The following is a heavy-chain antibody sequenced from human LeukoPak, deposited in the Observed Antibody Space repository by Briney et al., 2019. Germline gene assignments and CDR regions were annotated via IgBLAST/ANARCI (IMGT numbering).Heavy chain of an antibody. CDR3: AKDIDRVNTFYFDY. Sequence: PGGSLRLSCAASGFTFSSYAMSWVRPAPGKGLEWVSAISGSGGSTYYADDVKGRFTISRDKSKNTLYLQMNRLRAEDTAVYYCAKDIDRVNTFYFDYWGQGALVSVSS. CDR1: GFTFSSYA. D-gene: IGHD3-16*01. CDR2: ISGSGGST. V-gene: IGHV3-23*01. J-gene: IGHJ4*02.